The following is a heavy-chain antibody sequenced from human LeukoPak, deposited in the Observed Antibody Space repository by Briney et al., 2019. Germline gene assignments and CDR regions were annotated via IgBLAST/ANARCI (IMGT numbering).Heavy chain of an antibody. CDR2: ISYDGSNK. J-gene: IGHJ4*02. CDR1: GFTFSSYG. D-gene: IGHD3-10*01. Sequence: QPGGSLRLSCAASGFTFSSYGMHWVRQAPGKGLEWVAVISYDGSNKYYADSVKGRFTISRDNSKNTLYLQMNSLRAEDTAVYYCAKTSTPYYGSYPLDYWGQGTLVTVSS. V-gene: IGHV3-30*18. CDR3: AKTSTPYYGSYPLDY.